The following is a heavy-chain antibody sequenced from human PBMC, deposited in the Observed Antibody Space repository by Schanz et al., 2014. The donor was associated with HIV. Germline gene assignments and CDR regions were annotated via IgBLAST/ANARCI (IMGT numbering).Heavy chain of an antibody. CDR2: ISGGGGSI. D-gene: IGHD6-13*01. J-gene: IGHJ1*01. CDR1: GFTFSNYA. Sequence: EVQLLESGGGLVQPGGSLRLSCAASGFTFSNYAMIWVRQAPGKGLEWVSGISGGGGSIYYTDSVKGRFTISRDNSKNTLYLQMNSLRAEDTAVYYCAKDTTAAGRGYFQHWGQGTLVTVSS. CDR3: AKDTTAAGRGYFQH. V-gene: IGHV3-23*01.